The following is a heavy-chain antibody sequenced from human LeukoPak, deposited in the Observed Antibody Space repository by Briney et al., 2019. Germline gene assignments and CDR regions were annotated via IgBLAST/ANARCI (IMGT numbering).Heavy chain of an antibody. V-gene: IGHV3-48*03. CDR3: ARGPRGYQLPSKHRYNWFDP. Sequence: GGSLRLSCAASGFTFSSYEMNWVRPAPGKGLEWVSYISGSGSTVYYADSVKGRFTISRDNAKNSLYLQMNSLRAEDTAVYYCARGPRGYQLPSKHRYNWFDPWGQGTLVTVSS. CDR1: GFTFSSYE. CDR2: ISGSGSTV. J-gene: IGHJ5*02. D-gene: IGHD2-2*01.